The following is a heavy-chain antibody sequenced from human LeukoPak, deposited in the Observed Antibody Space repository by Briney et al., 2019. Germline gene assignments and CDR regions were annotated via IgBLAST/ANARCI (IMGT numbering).Heavy chain of an antibody. CDR1: GFTFSSYA. J-gene: IGHJ3*02. CDR3: AREIGSSGWYGDAFDI. Sequence: PGGSLRLSCAASGFTFSSYAMHWVRQAPGKGLEWVAVIWYDGSNKYYADSVKGRFTISRDNSKNTLYLQMNSLRAEDTAVYYCAREIGSSGWYGDAFDIWGQGTMVTVSS. V-gene: IGHV3-33*08. CDR2: IWYDGSNK. D-gene: IGHD6-19*01.